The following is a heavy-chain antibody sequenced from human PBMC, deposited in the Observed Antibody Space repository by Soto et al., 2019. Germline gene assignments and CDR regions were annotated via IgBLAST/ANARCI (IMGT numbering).Heavy chain of an antibody. CDR1: GGSISSDSYY. Sequence: SDTLSLTCTVSGGSISSDSYYWGWIRQPPGKGLEWIGSIYYSGSTYHNASLKSRVTISVDTSRNQFSLKLSSVTAADTAVYYCARQVRGYCSSTSCHSDYWGQGTLVTVS. J-gene: IGHJ4*02. CDR2: IYYSGST. D-gene: IGHD2-2*01. V-gene: IGHV4-39*01. CDR3: ARQVRGYCSSTSCHSDY.